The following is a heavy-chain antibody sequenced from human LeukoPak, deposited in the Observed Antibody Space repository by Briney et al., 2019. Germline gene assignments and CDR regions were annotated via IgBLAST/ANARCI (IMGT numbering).Heavy chain of an antibody. CDR1: GFTFSSFW. J-gene: IGHJ4*02. Sequence: GGSLRLSCAASGFTFSSFWMSWVRQAPGKGLEWVANIKRDGGDKYYVDSVKGRFSISRDNAKNSLYLHMNSLRAEDTAVYYCARGDEYTTSPWGQATLVTVSS. V-gene: IGHV3-7*05. D-gene: IGHD2-2*02. CDR3: ARGDEYTTSP. CDR2: IKRDGGDK.